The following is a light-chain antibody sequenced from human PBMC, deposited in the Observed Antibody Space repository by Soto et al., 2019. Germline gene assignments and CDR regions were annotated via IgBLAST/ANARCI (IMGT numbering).Light chain of an antibody. CDR2: LGS. Sequence: DIVMTQTPLSLSVTPGQPASISCKSSQSLLHSDGKTYLYWYLQKPGQPPQLLIYLGSIRASGVPDRFSGSGSGTEFRLKISRVEAEDVGVYFCMQALQSPLTFGGGTKVDIK. CDR3: MQALQSPLT. CDR1: QSLLHSDGKTY. J-gene: IGKJ4*01. V-gene: IGKV2-28*01.